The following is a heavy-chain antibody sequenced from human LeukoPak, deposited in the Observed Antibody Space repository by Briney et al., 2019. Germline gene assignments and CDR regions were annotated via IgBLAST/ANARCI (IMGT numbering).Heavy chain of an antibody. CDR1: GDTFSSYA. D-gene: IGHD3-22*01. CDR2: IIPVLGTT. V-gene: IGHV1-69*13. CDR3: ARDDYYDSSAYRENPFDV. Sequence: ASVKVSCKASGDTFSSYAISWLRQAPGQGLEWMGGIIPVLGTTNYAQKFQGRVTITADESTSTLYMELRSLRSEDTAIYYCARDDYYDSSAYRENPFDVWGQGTMVTVSS. J-gene: IGHJ3*01.